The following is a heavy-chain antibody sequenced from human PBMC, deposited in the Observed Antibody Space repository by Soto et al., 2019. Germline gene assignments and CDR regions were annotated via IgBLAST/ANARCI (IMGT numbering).Heavy chain of an antibody. J-gene: IGHJ6*02. CDR3: AHSRCGGDCLQSYSSHYYYGMDV. CDR1: GFSLSTGGVG. D-gene: IGHD2-21*02. Sequence: QITLKESGPSLVKPTQTLTLTCTFSGFSLSTGGVGVGWIRQPPGKALEWLALIYWDDDKRYSPSLRSRLTVTKDTSQNQXXLXMXXMDPVDTATYYCAHSRCGGDCLQSYSSHYYYGMDVWGHGTTVTVSS. CDR2: IYWDDDK. V-gene: IGHV2-5*02.